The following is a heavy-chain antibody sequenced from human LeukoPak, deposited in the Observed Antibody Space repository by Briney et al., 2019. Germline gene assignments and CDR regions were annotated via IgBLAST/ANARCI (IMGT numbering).Heavy chain of an antibody. D-gene: IGHD2-15*01. Sequence: GGSLRLSCAASGFTFSGYGMHWVRQAPGKGLEWVALIQYDGSNKYYAESVKGRFTIARDNSKNTLYLQMNSLRTEDTAVYYCAKLSPEKVAATLGVSRSDYWGQGTLVTVSS. CDR2: IQYDGSNK. CDR1: GFTFSGYG. J-gene: IGHJ4*02. CDR3: AKLSPEKVAATLGVSRSDY. V-gene: IGHV3-30*02.